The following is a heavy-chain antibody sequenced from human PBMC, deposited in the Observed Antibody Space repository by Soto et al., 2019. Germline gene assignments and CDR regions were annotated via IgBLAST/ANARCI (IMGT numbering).Heavy chain of an antibody. CDR1: GNTFSYRY. D-gene: IGHD1-26*01. J-gene: IGHJ4*02. CDR3: ASGGAGSGPFTWELPDH. CDR2: IAPFSGDV. V-gene: IGHV1-45*02. Sequence: QMQLVRSGAEVTKTGSSVTVSCQALGNTFSYRYLHWVRQAPGQALEWMGWIAPFSGDVHYAQKFQERVTLTRDRSINTAYMRMSSLRSEDTAIYFCASGGAGSGPFTWELPDHWGQGTLVTVSS.